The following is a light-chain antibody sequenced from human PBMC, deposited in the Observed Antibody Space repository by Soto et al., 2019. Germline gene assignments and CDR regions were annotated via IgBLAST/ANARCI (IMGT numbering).Light chain of an antibody. J-gene: IGKJ5*01. Sequence: ETLITQSPANLSLSPGETATLSCRARQSISTNLAWYQQKLGQAPRLLIYGASTRATGIPARFSGSGSGTEFTLTISSLXSEDFAVYYCQQYHNWPPITFGQGTRLEIK. CDR3: QQYHNWPPIT. CDR2: GAS. CDR1: QSISTN. V-gene: IGKV3D-15*01.